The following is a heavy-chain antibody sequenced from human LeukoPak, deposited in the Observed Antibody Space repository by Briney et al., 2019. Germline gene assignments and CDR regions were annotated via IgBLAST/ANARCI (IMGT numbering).Heavy chain of an antibody. J-gene: IGHJ4*02. D-gene: IGHD3-9*01. CDR3: ARIHSYDILTGYSHSIDY. CDR1: GYSISSGYY. CDR2: IYHSGST. V-gene: IGHV4-38-2*02. Sequence: PSETLSLTCTVSGYSISSGYYWGWIRQPPGKGLEWIGSIYHSGSTYYNPSLKSRVTISVDTSKNQFSLKLSSVTAADTAVYYCARIHSYDILTGYSHSIDYWGQGTLVTVSS.